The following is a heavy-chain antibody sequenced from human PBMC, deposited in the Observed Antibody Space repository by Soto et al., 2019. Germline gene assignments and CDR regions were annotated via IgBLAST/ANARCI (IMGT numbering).Heavy chain of an antibody. CDR2: ISGSGGDI. V-gene: IGHV3-23*01. CDR1: GLSLGSYA. J-gene: IGHJ3*02. D-gene: IGHD3-16*01. CDR3: ARDWGGIDAFDI. Sequence: EVQLLESGGGSVQSGGTLRLSCTVSGLSLGSYAMSWVRQAPGRGLEWVSGISGSGGDIHYADSVRGRFTISRDNSKNTLYLQMNNLRAEDTALYSCARDWGGIDAFDIWGQGTMVTVSS.